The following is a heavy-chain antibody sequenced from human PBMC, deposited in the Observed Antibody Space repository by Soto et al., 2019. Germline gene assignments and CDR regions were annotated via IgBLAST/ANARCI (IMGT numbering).Heavy chain of an antibody. D-gene: IGHD5-12*01. CDR2: ISSSSSYI. Sequence: EVQLVESGGGLVKPGGSLRLSCAASGFTFSSYSMNWVRQAPGKGLEWVSSISSSSSYIYYADSVKGRFTISRDNAKNSLYQQMNSMRADDTAVYYCARAIRWLRNNAFDIWGQGTMVTVSS. CDR1: GFTFSSYS. CDR3: ARAIRWLRNNAFDI. V-gene: IGHV3-21*01. J-gene: IGHJ3*02.